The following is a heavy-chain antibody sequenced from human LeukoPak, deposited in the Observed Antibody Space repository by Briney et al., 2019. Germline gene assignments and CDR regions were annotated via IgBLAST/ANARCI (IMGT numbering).Heavy chain of an antibody. CDR2: IYYTGGT. CDR1: GGSFSAYY. J-gene: IGHJ4*02. CDR3: AKYGNSGWVIDN. D-gene: IGHD6-19*01. Sequence: PSETLSLTCVVYGGSFSAYYWTWIRQPPGKGLEYIGYIYYTGGTNYNPSLKSRVTISVDTSKNQFSLKLSSVTAADTAVYFCAKYGNSGWVIDNWGQGTLVTVSS. V-gene: IGHV4-59*08.